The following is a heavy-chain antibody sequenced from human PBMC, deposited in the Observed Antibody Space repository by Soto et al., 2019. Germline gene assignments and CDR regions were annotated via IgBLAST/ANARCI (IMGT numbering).Heavy chain of an antibody. J-gene: IGHJ5*02. CDR1: GGSISNYY. Sequence: SETLSLTCTVSGGSISNYYWNWIRQSPGKGPEWIGYVHFSGTANYNPSLKSRVTISVDKSKNQFSLHLRSVSTADTAIYYCARDNIRGVISWFYPWGQGNLVTVSS. V-gene: IGHV4-59*01. CDR2: VHFSGTA. CDR3: ARDNIRGVISWFYP. D-gene: IGHD3-10*01.